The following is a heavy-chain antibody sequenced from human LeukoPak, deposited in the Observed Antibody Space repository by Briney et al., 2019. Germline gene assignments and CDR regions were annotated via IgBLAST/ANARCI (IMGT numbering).Heavy chain of an antibody. Sequence: GGSLRLSCAASGFTVSSNYMSWVRQAPGKGLEWVSVIYSGGSTYYADSVKGRFTISRDNSKNTLYLQMNSLRAEDTAVYYCARDRATMSDAFDIWGQGTMVTVSS. V-gene: IGHV3-53*01. CDR2: IYSGGST. CDR1: GFTVSSNY. D-gene: IGHD3-22*01. J-gene: IGHJ3*02. CDR3: ARDRATMSDAFDI.